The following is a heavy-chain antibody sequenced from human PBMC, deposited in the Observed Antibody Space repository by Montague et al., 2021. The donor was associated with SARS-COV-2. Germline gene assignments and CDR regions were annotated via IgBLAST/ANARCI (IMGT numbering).Heavy chain of an antibody. J-gene: IGHJ4*02. CDR2: INHSGRT. CDR3: ARAHSGSWAHLDN. D-gene: IGHD5-12*01. CDR1: GGSFSGYY. V-gene: IGHV4-34*01. Sequence: SETLSLTCAVYGGSFSGYYWSWIRQSPGKGLEWIGEINHSGRTTYNPSLKSRVTISVDTSKNQFSLKLTSMTAADTAVYYCARAHSGSWAHLDNWGQGSLVTVSS.